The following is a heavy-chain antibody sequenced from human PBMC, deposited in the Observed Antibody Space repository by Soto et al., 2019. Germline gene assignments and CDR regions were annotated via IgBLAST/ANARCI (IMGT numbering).Heavy chain of an antibody. Sequence: PGGSLRLSCAASGFSFDDYAMHWVRQAPGRGLEWVSGITWSSGYIGYADSVKGRFTISKDNAKNSLYLKMNSLRPEDTAVYYCAKGTYDSSGYYTATDYWGQGTLVTVSS. CDR3: AKGTYDSSGYYTATDY. D-gene: IGHD3-22*01. CDR2: ITWSSGYI. CDR1: GFSFDDYA. J-gene: IGHJ4*02. V-gene: IGHV3-9*01.